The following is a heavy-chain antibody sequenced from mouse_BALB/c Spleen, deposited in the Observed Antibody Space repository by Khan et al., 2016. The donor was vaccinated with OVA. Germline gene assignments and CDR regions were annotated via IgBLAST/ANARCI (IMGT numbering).Heavy chain of an antibody. D-gene: IGHD1-2*01. J-gene: IGHJ1*01. CDR3: TRRDYYAYYWVFDV. CDR1: GYTFTEYT. CDR2: FNPNNGGT. Sequence: EVQLVESGPELVKPGASVRISCKTSGYTFTEYTMHWVKQSHGKSLEWLGGFNPNNGGTSYNQKFKGKATLTVDKSSSTAYMELRSLTSEDSAVYYCTRRDYYAYYWVFDVWGAGTTVTVSS. V-gene: IGHV1-18*01.